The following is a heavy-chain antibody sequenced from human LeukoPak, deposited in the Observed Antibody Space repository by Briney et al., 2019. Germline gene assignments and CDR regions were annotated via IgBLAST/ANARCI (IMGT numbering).Heavy chain of an antibody. CDR3: ARGYCSGGSCYSYYYYNYMDV. J-gene: IGHJ6*03. Sequence: SSETLSLTCTVSGGSISSYYWSWIRQPAGKGLEWIGSISYSGSTYYNPSLKSRVTISVDTSKNQFSLKLSSVTAADTAVYYRARGYCSGGSCYSYYYYNYMDVWGKGTTVTVSS. CDR2: ISYSGST. CDR1: GGSISSYY. D-gene: IGHD2-15*01. V-gene: IGHV4-4*07.